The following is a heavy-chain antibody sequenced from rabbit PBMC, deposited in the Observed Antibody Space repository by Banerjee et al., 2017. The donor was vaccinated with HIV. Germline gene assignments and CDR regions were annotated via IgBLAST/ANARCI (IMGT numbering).Heavy chain of an antibody. Sequence: QSLEESGGDLVKPGASLTLTCKASGLDFSSSYWICWVRQAPGKGLEWIACIDTGSSGNTYYASWAKGRLTISKTSSTTVTLQMTSLTAADTATYFCARRATSNYYITWGQGTLVTVS. V-gene: IGHV1S40*01. CDR3: ARRATSNYYIT. CDR2: IDTGSSGNT. J-gene: IGHJ2*01. CDR1: GLDFSSSYW. D-gene: IGHD8-1*01.